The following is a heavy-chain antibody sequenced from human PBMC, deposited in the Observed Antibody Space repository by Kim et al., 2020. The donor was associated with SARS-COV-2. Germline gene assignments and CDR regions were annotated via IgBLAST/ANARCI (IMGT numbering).Heavy chain of an antibody. V-gene: IGHV3-23*01. CDR2: ISGSGGST. J-gene: IGHJ4*02. D-gene: IGHD3-10*01. CDR1: GFTFSSYA. Sequence: GGSLRLSCAASGFTFSSYAMSWVRQAPGKGLEWVSAISGSGGSTYYADSVKGRFTISRDNSKNTLYLQMNSLRAEDTAVYYCAKDTGPLLDYYGSGSYWDYWGQGTLVTVSS. CDR3: AKDTGPLLDYYGSGSYWDY.